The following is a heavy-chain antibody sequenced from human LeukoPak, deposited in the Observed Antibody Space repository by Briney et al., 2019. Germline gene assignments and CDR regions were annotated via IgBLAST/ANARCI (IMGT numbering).Heavy chain of an antibody. CDR2: IYYSGTT. Sequence: SETLSLTCTVSGGSISSYYWSWIRQPPGKGLEWIGSIYYSGTTYYNPSLKSRVTISVDTSKIQISLKLNSVTAADTAVYYCARLRDYYYNYMDVWGKGTTVTISS. CDR3: ARLRDYYYNYMDV. J-gene: IGHJ6*03. CDR1: GGSISSYY. V-gene: IGHV4-39*01.